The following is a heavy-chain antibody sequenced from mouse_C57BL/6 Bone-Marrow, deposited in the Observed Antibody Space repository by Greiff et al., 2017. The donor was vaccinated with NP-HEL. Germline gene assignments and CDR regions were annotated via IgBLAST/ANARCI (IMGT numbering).Heavy chain of an antibody. CDR2: INPSNGGT. CDR3: ARCITTVGPKYFDV. CDR1: GYTFTSYW. D-gene: IGHD1-1*01. V-gene: IGHV1-53*01. J-gene: IGHJ1*03. Sequence: QVQLQQPGTELVKPGASVKLSCKASGYTFTSYWMHWVKQRPGQGLEWIGNINPSNGGTNYNEKFKSKATLTVDKSSSTAYMQLSSLTSEDSAVYYCARCITTVGPKYFDVWGTGTTVTVSS.